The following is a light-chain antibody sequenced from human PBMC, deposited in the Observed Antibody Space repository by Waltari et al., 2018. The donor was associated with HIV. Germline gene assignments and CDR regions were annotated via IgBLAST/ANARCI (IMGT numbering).Light chain of an antibody. V-gene: IGKV3-20*01. J-gene: IGKJ2*01. CDR1: QRFSRSY. Sequence: EIVLTQSPRTLSVSPGERATLACRASQRFSRSYLAWYQQKPGQAPRLLIYDASSRATGIPDRFGGSGSGTDFTLTISRLEPEDSAVYYCQQYGTLYTFGQGTKLEIK. CDR2: DAS. CDR3: QQYGTLYT.